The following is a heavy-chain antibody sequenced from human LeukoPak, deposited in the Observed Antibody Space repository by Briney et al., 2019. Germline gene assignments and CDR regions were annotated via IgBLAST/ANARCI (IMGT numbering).Heavy chain of an antibody. CDR2: ISSSGSTI. CDR1: GFTFSSYE. V-gene: IGHV3-48*03. D-gene: IGHD6-13*01. CDR3: AKIAAPGTYFDY. J-gene: IGHJ4*02. Sequence: PGGSLRLSCAASGFTFSSYEMNWVRQAPGKGLEWVSYISSSGSTIYYADSVKGRFTISRDNAKNSLYLQMNSLRAEDTAVYYCAKIAAPGTYFDYWGQGTLVTVSS.